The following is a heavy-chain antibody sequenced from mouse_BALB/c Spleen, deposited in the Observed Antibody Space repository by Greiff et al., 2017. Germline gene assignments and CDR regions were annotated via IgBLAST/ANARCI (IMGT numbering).Heavy chain of an antibody. V-gene: IGHV2-5-1*01. J-gene: IGHJ2*01. D-gene: IGHD1-1*01. CDR1: GFSLTSYG. Sequence: VKLMESGPSLVQPSQSLSITCTVSGFSLTSYGVHWVRQSPGKGLEWLGVIWRGGSTDYNAAFMSRLSITKDNSKSQVFFKMNSLQADDTAIYYWAKNWDYYYFDYWGQGTTLTVSS. CDR3: AKNWDYYYFDY. CDR2: IWRGGST.